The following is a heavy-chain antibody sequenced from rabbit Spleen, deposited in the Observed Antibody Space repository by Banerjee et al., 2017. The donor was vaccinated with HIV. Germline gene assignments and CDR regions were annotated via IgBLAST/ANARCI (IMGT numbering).Heavy chain of an antibody. CDR3: ARSGYVGGDYTWDL. D-gene: IGHD1-1*01. CDR1: GLDFSSSYW. J-gene: IGHJ4*01. CDR2: IYADRSGST. V-gene: IGHV1S45*01. Sequence: QEQLVEYGGDLVQPEGSLTLTCKASGLDFSSSYWICGVRQTPGKGLECIACIYADRSGSTYYANWAKGRFTISRTSSTTVTLEMTSLTAADTATYFCARSGYVGGDYTWDLWGPGTLVTVS.